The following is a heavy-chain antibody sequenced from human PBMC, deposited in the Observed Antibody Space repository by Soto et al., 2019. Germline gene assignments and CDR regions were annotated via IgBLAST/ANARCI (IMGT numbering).Heavy chain of an antibody. J-gene: IGHJ4*02. V-gene: IGHV2-5*02. CDR3: AHKGPEDWPLDY. Sequence: HITLKESGPTLVRPTQTLTLTWAFSGCSLSTSGVGVGWIRQPPGKALEWLAVIYWDDSKHYSPSLRSRLTITKDTSKNQVVLTLTNMDPMDTGTYYCAHKGPEDWPLDYWGQGTLVTVSS. D-gene: IGHD3-9*01. CDR2: IYWDDSK. CDR1: GCSLSTSGVG.